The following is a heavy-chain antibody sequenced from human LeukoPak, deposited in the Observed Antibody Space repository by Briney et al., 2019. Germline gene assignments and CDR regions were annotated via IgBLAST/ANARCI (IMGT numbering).Heavy chain of an antibody. V-gene: IGHV5-51*01. J-gene: IGHJ6*02. CDR3: ARVYGHYYYGMDV. CDR1: GYIFTSYW. Sequence: GESLKISCKGSGYIFTSYWIGWVRQMPGKGLEWMGIIYPGDSDTRYSPSFQGQVTISADKSISTAYLQWSSLKASDTAMYYCARVYGHYYYGMDVWGQGTTVTVSS. CDR2: IYPGDSDT. D-gene: IGHD3-10*01.